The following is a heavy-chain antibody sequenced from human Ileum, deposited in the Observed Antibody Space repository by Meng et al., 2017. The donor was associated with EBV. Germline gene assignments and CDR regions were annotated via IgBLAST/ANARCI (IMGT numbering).Heavy chain of an antibody. CDR2: IYYSGST. D-gene: IGHD3-16*02. V-gene: IGHV4-39*07. CDR3: VRDRSYDYVWGSYRYTLDF. CDR1: GASISSSLYY. Sequence: QLQVPEAGPGLVKASETLSLTCSVSGASISSSLYYWGWIRQPPGKGLEWIGSIYYSGSTYYNPSLKSRVTISVDRSKNQFSLKLTSVTDADTALYYCVRDRSYDYVWGSYRYTLDFWGQGTLVTVSS. J-gene: IGHJ4*02.